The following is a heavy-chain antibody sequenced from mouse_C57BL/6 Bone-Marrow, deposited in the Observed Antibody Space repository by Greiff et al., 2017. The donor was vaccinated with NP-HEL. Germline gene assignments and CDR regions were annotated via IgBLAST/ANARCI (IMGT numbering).Heavy chain of an antibody. CDR2: ISYSGST. J-gene: IGHJ2*01. V-gene: IGHV3-8*01. CDR3: ASSLGSSIDY. Sequence: VQLKQSGPGLAKPSQTLSLTCSVTGYSITSDYWNWIRKFPGHKLEYMGYISYSGSTYYNPSLKRRISITRDTSKNQYYLQLKSVTTEDTDTYDCASSLGSSIDYGGQGTTLTVTS. D-gene: IGHD6-2*01. CDR1: GYSITSDY.